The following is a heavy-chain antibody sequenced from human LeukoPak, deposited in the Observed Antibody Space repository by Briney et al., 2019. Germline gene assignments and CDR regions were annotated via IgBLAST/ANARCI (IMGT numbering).Heavy chain of an antibody. V-gene: IGHV3-33*08. Sequence: PGRSLRLSCAASGFTFSRFAMHWVRQAPGKGLEWVAVIWYDGSNKYYADSVKGRFTISRDNSKNTLYLQMNSLRAEDTAVYYCARDLSIADDYWGQGTLVTVSS. D-gene: IGHD6-6*01. CDR1: GFTFSRFA. J-gene: IGHJ4*02. CDR3: ARDLSIADDY. CDR2: IWYDGSNK.